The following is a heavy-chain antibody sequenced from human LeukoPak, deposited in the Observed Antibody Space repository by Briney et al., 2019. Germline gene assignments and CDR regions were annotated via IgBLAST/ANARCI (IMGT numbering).Heavy chain of an antibody. CDR1: GGSISSSTYY. D-gene: IGHD3-3*01. V-gene: IGHV4-39*01. CDR3: ASGTSTYYELYF. Sequence: RSSETLSLTCTVSGGSISSSTYYWGWIRQPPGKGLEWIGSFFYSGSTYYNPSLKSRLTMSVDTSNNQFSLKLMSVTAPDTAVYYCASGTSTYYELYFWGQGTLVTVSS. J-gene: IGHJ4*02. CDR2: FFYSGST.